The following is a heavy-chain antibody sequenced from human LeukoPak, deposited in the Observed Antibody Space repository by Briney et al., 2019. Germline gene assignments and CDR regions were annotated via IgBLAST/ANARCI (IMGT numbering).Heavy chain of an antibody. Sequence: SGGSLRLSCAASGFIFSNYWMTWVRQAPGKGLEWVGNIKQGGSEQYYGDSVKGRFTISRDNAKNSLYLQMNTLRGEDTAVYYCARDASGTGGHDHWGQGTLVTVSS. D-gene: IGHD3-10*01. V-gene: IGHV3-7*01. CDR3: ARDASGTGGHDH. CDR2: IKQGGSEQ. J-gene: IGHJ4*02. CDR1: GFIFSNYW.